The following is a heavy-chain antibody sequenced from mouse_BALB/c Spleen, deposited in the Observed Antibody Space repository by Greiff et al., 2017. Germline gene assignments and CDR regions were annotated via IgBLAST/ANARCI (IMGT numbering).Heavy chain of an antibody. D-gene: IGHD2-4*01. V-gene: IGHV5-12-2*01. CDR3: ARQVDYDVYWYFDV. CDR1: GFTFSSYT. Sequence: EVKLEESGGGLVQPGGSLKLSCAASGFTFSSYTMSWVRQTPEKRLEWVAYISNGGGSTYYPDTVKGRFTISRDNAKNTLYLQMSSLKSEDTAMYYCARQVDYDVYWYFDVWGAGTTVTVSS. J-gene: IGHJ1*01. CDR2: ISNGGGST.